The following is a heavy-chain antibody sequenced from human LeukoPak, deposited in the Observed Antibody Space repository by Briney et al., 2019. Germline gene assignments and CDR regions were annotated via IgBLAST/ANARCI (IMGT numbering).Heavy chain of an antibody. J-gene: IGHJ4*02. CDR3: ARDPEGWSGPNYFDY. D-gene: IGHD3/OR15-3a*01. V-gene: IGHV4-61*02. Sequence: SETLSLTCTVSGGSISSGSYYWSWIRQPAGKGLEWIGRIYTSGSTNYNPSLKSRVTISVDTSKNQFSLKLISVTAADTAVYYCARDPEGWSGPNYFDYWGQGTLVTVSS. CDR2: IYTSGST. CDR1: GGSISSGSYY.